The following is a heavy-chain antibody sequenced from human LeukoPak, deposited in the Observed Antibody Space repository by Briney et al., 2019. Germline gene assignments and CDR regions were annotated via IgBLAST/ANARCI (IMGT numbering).Heavy chain of an antibody. D-gene: IGHD2-2*01. CDR3: ARGLPDIVVVPAAISSDY. J-gene: IGHJ4*02. CDR1: GGSISSSSYY. CDR2: IYYSGST. V-gene: IGHV4-39*01. Sequence: SETLSLTCTVSGGSISSSSYYWGWIRQPPGKGLEWIGSIYYSGSTYYNPSLKSRVTISVDTSKNQLSLKLSSVTAADTAVYYCARGLPDIVVVPAAISSDYWGQGTLVTVSS.